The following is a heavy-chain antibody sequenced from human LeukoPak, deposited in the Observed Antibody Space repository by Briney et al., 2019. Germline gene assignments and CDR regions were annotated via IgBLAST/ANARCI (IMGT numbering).Heavy chain of an antibody. D-gene: IGHD3-22*01. J-gene: IGHJ4*02. V-gene: IGHV4-59*12. CDR3: ARDYYYDSSGYYILRWFDY. CDR2: IYYSGST. CDR1: GGSISSYY. Sequence: SETLSLTCTVSGGSISSYYWSWIRQPPGKGLEWIGYIYYSGSTNYNPSLKSRVTISVDTSKNQFSLKLSSVTAADTAVYYCARDYYYDSSGYYILRWFDYWGQGTLVTVSS.